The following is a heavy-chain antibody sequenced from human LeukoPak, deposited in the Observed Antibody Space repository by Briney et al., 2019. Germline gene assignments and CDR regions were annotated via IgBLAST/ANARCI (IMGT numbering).Heavy chain of an antibody. D-gene: IGHD5-18*01. V-gene: IGHV1-69*01. Sequence: ASVKVSFKASGGTFSSYAISWVRQAPGQGLEWMGGIIPIFGTANYAQKFQGRVTITADESTSTAYIELSSLRSEDTAVYYCARDHGYLGAFDIWGQGTMVTVSS. J-gene: IGHJ3*02. CDR2: IIPIFGTA. CDR1: GGTFSSYA. CDR3: ARDHGYLGAFDI.